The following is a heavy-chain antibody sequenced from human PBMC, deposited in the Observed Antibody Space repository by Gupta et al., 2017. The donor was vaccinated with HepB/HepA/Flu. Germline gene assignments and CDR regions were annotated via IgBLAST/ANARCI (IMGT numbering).Heavy chain of an antibody. CDR3: ARDRPNGYFDL. Sequence: EEQLVESGGDLVQPGGSLRLSCAASGFTFSTFWLSWVRQAPGKGLEWLANIKEDGSEKDDLDSVKGRFTISRDNARNSLNLQMSSLRVDDTAMYYCARDRPNGYFDLWGRGTLVTVSS. V-gene: IGHV3-7*01. CDR2: IKEDGSEK. CDR1: GFTFSTFW. J-gene: IGHJ2*01.